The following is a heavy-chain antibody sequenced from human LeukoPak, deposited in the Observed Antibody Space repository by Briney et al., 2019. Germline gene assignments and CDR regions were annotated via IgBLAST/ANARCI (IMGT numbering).Heavy chain of an antibody. CDR3: ARLFRSYFRVGAFDI. J-gene: IGHJ3*02. D-gene: IGHD1-26*01. V-gene: IGHV4-39*07. Sequence: SETLSLTCTVSGGSVSISSYYWGWIRQPPGKGLEWIGSIYYSGSTYYSPSLKSRVTISVDTSKSQFSLKLSSVTAADTAVYYCARLFRSYFRVGAFDIWGQGTMVTVSS. CDR1: GGSVSISSYY. CDR2: IYYSGST.